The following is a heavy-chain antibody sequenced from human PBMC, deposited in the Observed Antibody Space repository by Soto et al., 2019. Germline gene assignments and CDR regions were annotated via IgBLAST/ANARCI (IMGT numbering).Heavy chain of an antibody. J-gene: IGHJ4*02. D-gene: IGHD2-2*01. Sequence: SETLSLTCSVSGASIISSDYYWSWIRQPPGKGLEWIGYIHHSGTTYDNPSLKSRTTMSVDTSKNQFSLKLSSVTAADTAVYYCASGGYQLYWAHWGQGSLVTVSS. CDR2: IHHSGTT. V-gene: IGHV4-30-4*01. CDR3: ASGGYQLYWAH. CDR1: GASIISSDYY.